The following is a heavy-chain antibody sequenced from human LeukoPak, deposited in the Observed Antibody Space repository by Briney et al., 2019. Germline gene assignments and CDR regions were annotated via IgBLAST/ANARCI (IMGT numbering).Heavy chain of an antibody. Sequence: PSETLSLTCTVSGDSISTSTYYWGWIRQPPGKGLEWIGSIHHSGSSYYNPSLKSRVTMSVDTSKNQFSLKLSSVTAADTAVYYCVRRTSGSYSDYWGQGTLVTVSS. J-gene: IGHJ4*02. CDR3: VRRTSGSYSDY. CDR1: GDSISTSTYY. CDR2: IHHSGSS. D-gene: IGHD1-26*01. V-gene: IGHV4-39*01.